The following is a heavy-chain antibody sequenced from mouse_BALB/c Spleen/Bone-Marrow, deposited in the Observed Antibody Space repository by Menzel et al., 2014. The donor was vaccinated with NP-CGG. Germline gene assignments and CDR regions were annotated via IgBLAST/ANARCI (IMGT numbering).Heavy chain of an antibody. Sequence: VQLKESGPELVKPGTSVKISCKASGYSFTGYYMHWVKQSHVKSLEWIGRINPYTGATTYNQNFNVKASLTVDKSSSTAYMELHSLTSGDSAVYYCARGDWFTYWGQGTLVTVSA. CDR3: ARGDWFTY. CDR1: GYSFTGYY. V-gene: IGHV1-42*01. CDR2: INPYTGAT. J-gene: IGHJ3*01.